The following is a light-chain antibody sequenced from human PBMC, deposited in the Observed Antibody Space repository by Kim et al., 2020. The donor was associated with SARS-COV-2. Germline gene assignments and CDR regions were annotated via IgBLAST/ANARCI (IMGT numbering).Light chain of an antibody. Sequence: SYELTQPPSVSVAPGETATISCGGDNIGSKNVHWYQQRPGQAPVLVIYYDDDRPSGIPERFPGSTFANTAPLTISRVDAAVEADYYCQVWDRTTAHRLFG. CDR3: QVWDRTTAHRL. J-gene: IGLJ1*01. CDR2: YDD. CDR1: NIGSKN. V-gene: IGLV3-21*04.